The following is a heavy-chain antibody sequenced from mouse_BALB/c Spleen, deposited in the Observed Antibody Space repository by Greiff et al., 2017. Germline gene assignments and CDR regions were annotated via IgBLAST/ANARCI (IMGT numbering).Heavy chain of an antibody. CDR1: GDSITSGY. D-gene: IGHD6-5*01. Sequence: EVQLQESGPSLVKPSQTLSLTCSVTGDSITSGYWNWIRKFPGNKLEYMGYISYSGSTYYNPSLKSRISITRDTSKNQYYLQLNSVTTEDTATYYCARYMRGAGYFDYWGQGTTLTVSS. CDR2: ISYSGST. V-gene: IGHV3-8*02. J-gene: IGHJ2*01. CDR3: ARYMRGAGYFDY.